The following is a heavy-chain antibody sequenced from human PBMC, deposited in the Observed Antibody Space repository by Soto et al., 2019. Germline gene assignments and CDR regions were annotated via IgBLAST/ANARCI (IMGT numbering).Heavy chain of an antibody. CDR2: TCRYGREI. CDR1: GFTFSTYC. V-gene: IGHV3-74*01. J-gene: IGHJ4*02. D-gene: IGHD1-1*01. Sequence: PVGSLRLSCAASGFTFSTYCMHWVRQARGTGLVWVSRTCRYGREIYYADSVKGRFTISRDDAKNTLYLQMDSLRVEDTGIYYCVRGTTAWRGMDYWGQGALVTVSS. CDR3: VRGTTAWRGMDY.